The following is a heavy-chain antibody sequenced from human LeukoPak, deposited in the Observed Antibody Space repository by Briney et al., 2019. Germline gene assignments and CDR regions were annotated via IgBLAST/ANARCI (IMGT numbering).Heavy chain of an antibody. D-gene: IGHD3-16*01. J-gene: IGHJ4*02. Sequence: SETLSLTCTVSGGSMSSYFWSWIRQPAGKGLEWIGRIYTSGSTNYNPSLQSRVTLSVDTSNNQFSLKINSVTAADTAVYYCARKRKGAYDFDFWGQGTLVTVSS. CDR3: ARKRKGAYDFDF. V-gene: IGHV4-4*07. CDR2: IYTSGST. CDR1: GGSMSSYF.